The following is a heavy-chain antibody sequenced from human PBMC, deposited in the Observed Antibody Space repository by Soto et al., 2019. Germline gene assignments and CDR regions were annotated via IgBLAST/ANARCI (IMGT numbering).Heavy chain of an antibody. Sequence: SETLSLTCTVSGGSISSGGYYWNWIRQHPGKGLECIGYMSYSGSTYYNPSLKSRVTISLDPSENQFSLRLTSVTAADTAVYYCARGLGNWGSYFDYWGQGSLVTVSS. D-gene: IGHD7-27*01. CDR3: ARGLGNWGSYFDY. CDR2: MSYSGST. J-gene: IGHJ4*02. CDR1: GGSISSGGYY. V-gene: IGHV4-31*03.